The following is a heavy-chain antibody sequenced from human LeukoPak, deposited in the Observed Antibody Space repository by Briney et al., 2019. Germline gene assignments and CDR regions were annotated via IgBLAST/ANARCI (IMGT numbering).Heavy chain of an antibody. J-gene: IGHJ4*02. D-gene: IGHD3-10*01. CDR2: IYTSGST. V-gene: IGHV4-4*07. CDR3: PRGGSDFDY. CDR1: GGSISSYY. Sequence: PSETLSLTCTVSGGSISSYYWSWIRQPAGMGLEWIGRIYTSGSTNYNPSLKSRVTISVDKSKNQFSLKLSSVTAAGTAVYYCPRGGSDFDYWGQATLVTVSS.